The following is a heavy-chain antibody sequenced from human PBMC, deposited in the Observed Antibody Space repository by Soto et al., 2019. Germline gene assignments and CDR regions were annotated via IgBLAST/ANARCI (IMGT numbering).Heavy chain of an antibody. V-gene: IGHV5-51*01. D-gene: IGHD6-13*01. CDR2: IYPGDSDT. Sequence: PGESLKISCKGSGYSFTSYWIGWVRQMPGKGLEWMGIIYPGDSDTRYSPSFQGQVTISADKSISTAYLQWSSLKASDTAMYYCASSRDSSSWGNYYHYYGMDVWGKGSTVTV. J-gene: IGHJ6*04. CDR1: GYSFTSYW. CDR3: ASSRDSSSWGNYYHYYGMDV.